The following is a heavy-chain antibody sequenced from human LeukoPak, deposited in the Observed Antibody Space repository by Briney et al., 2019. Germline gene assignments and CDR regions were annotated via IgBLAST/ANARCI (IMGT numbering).Heavy chain of an antibody. J-gene: IGHJ3*02. D-gene: IGHD5-24*01. V-gene: IGHV4-4*02. CDR2: IYHSGRT. CDR3: ARGRWLPNAFDI. CDR1: GGSISSSNW. Sequence: SGTLSLTCAVSGGSISSSNWWSWVRQPPGKGLEWIGEIYHSGRTDYNPSLKSRVTISVDTSKHQFSMKLKSVTAADTAVYYCARGRWLPNAFDIWGQGTMVTVFS.